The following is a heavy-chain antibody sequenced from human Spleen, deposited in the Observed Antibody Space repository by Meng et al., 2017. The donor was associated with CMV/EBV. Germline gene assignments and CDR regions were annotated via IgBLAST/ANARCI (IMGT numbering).Heavy chain of an antibody. CDR2: ISAYNGNT. D-gene: IGHD2-2*01. CDR1: GYTFTSYG. J-gene: IGHJ4*02. CDR3: ARRWGRIVPAATDY. V-gene: IGHV1-18*01. Sequence: ASVKVSCKASGYTFTSYGISWVRQAPGQGLEWMGWISAYNGNTNYAQKLQGRVTMTTDTSTSTAYMELRSLRSEDTAVYYCARRWGRIVPAATDYWGQGTLVTVSS.